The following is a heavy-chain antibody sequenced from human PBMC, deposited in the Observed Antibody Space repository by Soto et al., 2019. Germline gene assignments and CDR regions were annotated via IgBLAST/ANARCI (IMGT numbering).Heavy chain of an antibody. Sequence: QVQLVESGGAVVQPGRSLRLSCAASGFTFNSYGMHWVRQAPGKGLEWVAVISYDGSNKYYADSVKGRFTISRDNSKNILYLQMNSVIPEDTAVYFCAKAPGVAAAGPPFDYWGQRTLVAASS. CDR2: ISYDGSNK. D-gene: IGHD6-13*01. CDR1: GFTFNSYG. V-gene: IGHV3-30*18. J-gene: IGHJ4*02. CDR3: AKAPGVAAAGPPFDY.